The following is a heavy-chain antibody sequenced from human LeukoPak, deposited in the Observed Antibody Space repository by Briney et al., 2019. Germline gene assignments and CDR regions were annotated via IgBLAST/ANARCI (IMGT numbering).Heavy chain of an antibody. CDR2: IRSNGDTT. CDR3: ARVDPTGDGYNCFDS. CDR1: GFTFSSLA. D-gene: IGHD5-24*01. V-gene: IGHV3-23*01. J-gene: IGHJ4*02. Sequence: PGGSLRLSCTASGFTFSSLAMTWVRQAPGKGLEWVSTIRSNGDTTYNADSVKGRFTISRDNAKSTLYLQMDSLRPQDTAVYYCARVDPTGDGYNCFDSWGQGTLVTVSS.